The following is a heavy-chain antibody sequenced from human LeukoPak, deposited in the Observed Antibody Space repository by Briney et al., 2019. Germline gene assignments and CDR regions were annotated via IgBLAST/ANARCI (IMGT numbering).Heavy chain of an antibody. V-gene: IGHV1-69*05. CDR3: ARAPITRFLERSPIEAFDI. J-gene: IGHJ3*02. D-gene: IGHD3-3*01. CDR2: IIPIFGTA. Sequence: SVKVSCKASGGTFSSYAISWVRQAPGQGLEWMGRIIPIFGTANYAQKFQGRVTITTDESTSTAYMELSSLRSEDTAVYYCARAPITRFLERSPIEAFDIWGQGTMVTVSS. CDR1: GGTFSSYA.